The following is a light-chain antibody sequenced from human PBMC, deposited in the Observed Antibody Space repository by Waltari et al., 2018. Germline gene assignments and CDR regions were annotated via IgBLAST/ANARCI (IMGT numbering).Light chain of an antibody. V-gene: IGKV3-11*01. CDR2: DAS. CDR3: QQRFKWLT. CDR1: QSISSY. Sequence: ELVLTQSPATLSLSPGERATLSCRASQSISSYLAWYQQKPDQPPRLLIYDASNRATGIPARFSGSGSGTDFTLTISSLEPEDFAVYYCQQRFKWLTFGGGTKVESK. J-gene: IGKJ4*01.